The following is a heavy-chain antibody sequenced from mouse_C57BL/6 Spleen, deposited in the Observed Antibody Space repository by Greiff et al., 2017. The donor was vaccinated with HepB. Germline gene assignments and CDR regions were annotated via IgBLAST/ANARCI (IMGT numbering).Heavy chain of an antibody. J-gene: IGHJ2*01. CDR3: ARPFYDYDRGYYFDY. CDR1: GYTFTSYW. CDR2: IDPSDSYT. V-gene: IGHV1-59*01. D-gene: IGHD2-4*01. Sequence: QVQLQQPGAELVRPGTSVKLSCKASGYTFTSYWMHWVKQRPGQGLEWIGVIDPSDSYTNYNQKFKGKATLTVDTSSSTAYMQLSSLTSEDSAVYYCARPFYDYDRGYYFDYWGQGTTLTVSS.